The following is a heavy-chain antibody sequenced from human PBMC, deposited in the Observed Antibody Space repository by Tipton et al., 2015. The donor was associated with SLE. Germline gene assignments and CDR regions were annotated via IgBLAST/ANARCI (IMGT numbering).Heavy chain of an antibody. J-gene: IGHJ4*02. D-gene: IGHD3-22*01. CDR2: IYVRGTP. Sequence: TLSLTCTVSGVSISSSSYYWGWIRQSPGKGLEWLGSIYVRGTPLYNPSLNSRITISVDTSRNQFSLRLRSVTAADTAVYYCARDEYRYDATGYHLLGHFDFWGQGTLVTVSS. V-gene: IGHV4-39*07. CDR3: ARDEYRYDATGYHLLGHFDF. CDR1: GVSISSSSYY.